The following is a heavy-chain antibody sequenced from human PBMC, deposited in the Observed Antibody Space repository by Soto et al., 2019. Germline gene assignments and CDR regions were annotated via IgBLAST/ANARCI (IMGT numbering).Heavy chain of an antibody. J-gene: IGHJ5*02. D-gene: IGHD6-13*01. Sequence: SETLYHTWTGSGGSISSYYWSWIRQPPGKGLEWIGYIYYSGSTNYNPSLKSRVTISVDTSKNQFSLKLSSVTAADTAVYYCARGLKYSSRWTSWFDPRGQGTLVSVSS. V-gene: IGHV4-59*01. CDR1: GGSISSYY. CDR2: IYYSGST. CDR3: ARGLKYSSRWTSWFDP.